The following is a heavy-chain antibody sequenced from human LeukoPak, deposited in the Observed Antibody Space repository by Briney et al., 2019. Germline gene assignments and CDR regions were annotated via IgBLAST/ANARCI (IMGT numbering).Heavy chain of an antibody. D-gene: IGHD5-18*01. CDR3: AREKLRGLRYYYGMDV. CDR1: GFTFSSYW. V-gene: IGHV3-7*01. J-gene: IGHJ6*02. CDR2: IKQDGSEI. Sequence: GGSLRLSCAASGFTFSSYWMSWVRQAPGKGLEWEANIKQDGSEIYYVDSVKGRFTISRDNAKNSLYLQMSSLRAEDTAVYYCAREKLRGLRYYYGMDVWGQGTTVTVSS.